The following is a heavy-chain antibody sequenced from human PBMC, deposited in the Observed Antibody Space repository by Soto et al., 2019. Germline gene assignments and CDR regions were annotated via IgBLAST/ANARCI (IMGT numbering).Heavy chain of an antibody. Sequence: SVKVSCKTSGFTFNVYGIHWVRQAPGQGLEWMGGLIPIYDEPNYAQKFQGRVTITADKSTATVYLELNSLRSEDTAVYFCARVRDPHLDHYGLDVWGQGTTVT. CDR3: ARVRDPHLDHYGLDV. CDR2: LIPIYDEP. V-gene: IGHV1-69*06. J-gene: IGHJ6*02. CDR1: GFTFNVYG.